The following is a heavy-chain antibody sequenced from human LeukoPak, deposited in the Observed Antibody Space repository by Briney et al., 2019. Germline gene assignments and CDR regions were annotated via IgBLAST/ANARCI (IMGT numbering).Heavy chain of an antibody. CDR3: ARSDRSGSGTYTDFDAFDI. CDR1: VGSISGHY. D-gene: IGHD3-10*01. J-gene: IGHJ3*02. CDR2: ISHRGCA. Sequence: SETLSLTCTVSVGSISGHYWSLIRQPPGKGLEWIGYISHRGCATYTPSLKSRVTVSLDTSKIQVSLKLSSVTAADSALYYCARSDRSGSGTYTDFDAFDIWGQGTMVTVSS. V-gene: IGHV4-59*11.